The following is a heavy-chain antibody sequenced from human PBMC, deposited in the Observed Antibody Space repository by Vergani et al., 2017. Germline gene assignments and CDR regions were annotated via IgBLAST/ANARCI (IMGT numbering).Heavy chain of an antibody. Sequence: EVQLLESGGGLVQPGGSLRLSCAASGFTFSTYAMSWVRQAPGKGLEWVSGISASGAPTYYADAVKGRVTNSRDNSKNTLYLQMNSLRVEDTAVYYCARAYGRYDWFDYWGQRTLVTVSS. V-gene: IGHV3-23*01. CDR3: ARAYGRYDWFDY. CDR2: ISASGAPT. CDR1: GFTFSTYA. D-gene: IGHD1-20*01. J-gene: IGHJ4*01.